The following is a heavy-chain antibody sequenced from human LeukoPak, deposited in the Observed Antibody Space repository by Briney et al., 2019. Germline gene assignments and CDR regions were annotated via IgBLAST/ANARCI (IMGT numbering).Heavy chain of an antibody. V-gene: IGHV3-49*04. CDR1: GFTFGDYA. D-gene: IGHD5-18*01. CDR3: TSCQTEIRLWPIHFDY. Sequence: GGSLRLSCTASGFTFGDYAMSWVRQAPGKGLEWVGFIRSKAYGGTTEYAASVKGRFTISRDDSKSIAYLQMNSLKTEDTAVYYCTSCQTEIRLWPIHFDYWGQGTLVTVSS. J-gene: IGHJ4*02. CDR2: IRSKAYGGTT.